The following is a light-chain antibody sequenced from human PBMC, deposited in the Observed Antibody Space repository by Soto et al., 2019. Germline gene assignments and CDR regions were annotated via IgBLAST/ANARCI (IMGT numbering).Light chain of an antibody. V-gene: IGLV1-44*01. CDR3: AAWDDSLNGWV. J-gene: IGLJ3*02. CDR2: SNN. Sequence: HSVLTQPPSASGTPGQRVTISCSGSSSNIGSNTVNWYQQLPGTAPKLLIYSNNQRPSGVPDRFSGSKSGTSASLAISGLQSEDEADYYCAAWDDSLNGWVFGGGIELTVL. CDR1: SSNIGSNT.